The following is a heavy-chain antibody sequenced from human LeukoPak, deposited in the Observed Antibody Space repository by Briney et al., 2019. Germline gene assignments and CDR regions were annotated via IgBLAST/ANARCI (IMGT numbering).Heavy chain of an antibody. CDR3: SLYYGYCSSTSCAWGYYYYMDV. J-gene: IGHJ6*03. Sequence: PSETLSLTCTVSGGSISSSSYYWGWIRQPPGKGLEWIGSIYDSGSTYYNPSLQSRVTISVDTSKNQLSLKLSSVTAADTAVYYCSLYYGYCSSTSCAWGYYYYMDVWGKGTTVTVSS. CDR2: IYDSGST. CDR1: GGSISSSSYY. V-gene: IGHV4-39*01. D-gene: IGHD2-2*03.